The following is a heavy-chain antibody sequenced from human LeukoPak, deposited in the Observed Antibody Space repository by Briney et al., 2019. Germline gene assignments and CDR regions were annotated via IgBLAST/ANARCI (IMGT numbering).Heavy chain of an antibody. Sequence: ASVKVSCKASGYTFTGYYMHWVRQAPGQGLEWMGRINPNSGGTNYAQKFQGRVTMTRDTSISTAYMELSRLRSDDTAVYYCASRGYSYGYYFDYWGQGTLVTVSS. CDR2: INPNSGGT. CDR3: ASRGYSYGYYFDY. D-gene: IGHD5-18*01. J-gene: IGHJ4*02. CDR1: GYTFTGYY. V-gene: IGHV1-2*06.